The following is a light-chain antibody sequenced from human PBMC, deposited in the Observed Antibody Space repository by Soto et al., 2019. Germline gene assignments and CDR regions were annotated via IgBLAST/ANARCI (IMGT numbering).Light chain of an antibody. CDR3: QQSYSIPIFT. V-gene: IGKV1-39*01. CDR2: AAS. Sequence: DIQITQSPSSLSASVGDRVTITCRSCQTISNYLNWYQHKPGKAPKLLIYAASNLDRGVPARFSGSGSGTDFTLTISGLQPEDFATYFCQQSYSIPIFTFGQGTKVDIK. CDR1: QTISNY. J-gene: IGKJ2*01.